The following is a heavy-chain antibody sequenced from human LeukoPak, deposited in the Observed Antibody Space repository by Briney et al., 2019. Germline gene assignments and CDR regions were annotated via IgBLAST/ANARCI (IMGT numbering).Heavy chain of an antibody. J-gene: IGHJ4*02. D-gene: IGHD3-22*01. Sequence: PGGSLRLSCAASGFTFSSYAMHWVRQAPGKGLEWVAVISYDGSNKYYADSVKGRFTISRDNSKNTLYLQMNSLRAEDTAVYYCARDLAYDYYDSSGSIGFFDYWGQGTLATVSS. CDR3: ARDLAYDYYDSSGSIGFFDY. V-gene: IGHV3-30-3*01. CDR1: GFTFSSYA. CDR2: ISYDGSNK.